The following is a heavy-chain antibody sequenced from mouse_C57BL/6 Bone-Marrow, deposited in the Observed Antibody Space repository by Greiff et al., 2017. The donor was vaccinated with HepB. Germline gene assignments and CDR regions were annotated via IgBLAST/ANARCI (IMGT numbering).Heavy chain of an antibody. J-gene: IGHJ2*01. CDR3: ARKGPYPKGYFDY. D-gene: IGHD2-10*01. Sequence: EVKLVESVAELVRPGASVKLSCTASGFNIKNTYMHWVKQRPEQGLEWIGRIDPANGNTKYAPKFQGKATITADTSSNTAYLQLSSLTSEDTAIYYCARKGPYPKGYFDYWGQGTTLTVSS. V-gene: IGHV14-3*01. CDR2: IDPANGNT. CDR1: GFNIKNTY.